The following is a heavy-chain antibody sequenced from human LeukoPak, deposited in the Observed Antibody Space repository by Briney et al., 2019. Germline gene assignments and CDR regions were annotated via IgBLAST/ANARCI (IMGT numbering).Heavy chain of an antibody. Sequence: GGSLRLSCAASGFTFSSYAMRWVRQAPGKGLEWVSAISGSGGSTYYADSVKGRFTISRDNSKNTLYLQMNSLRAEDTAVYYCAKDAAGVGATDNNDYWGQGTLVTVSS. D-gene: IGHD1-26*01. CDR1: GFTFSSYA. V-gene: IGHV3-23*01. CDR2: ISGSGGST. J-gene: IGHJ4*02. CDR3: AKDAAGVGATDNNDY.